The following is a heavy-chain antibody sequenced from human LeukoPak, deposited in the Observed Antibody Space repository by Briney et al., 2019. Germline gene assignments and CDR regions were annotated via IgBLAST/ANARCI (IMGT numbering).Heavy chain of an antibody. CDR1: GFAFNTYS. V-gene: IGHV3-21*01. D-gene: IGHD2-2*01. Sequence: GESLRLSCAASGFAFNTYSMNWVRQAPGKGLEWVSFIFSSSTYIYYTDSVKGRFTISRDNAKNSLYLQMNSLRAEDTAVYYCARDKVAAAPGDYWGQGTLVTVSS. CDR3: ARDKVAAAPGDY. J-gene: IGHJ4*02. CDR2: IFSSSTYI.